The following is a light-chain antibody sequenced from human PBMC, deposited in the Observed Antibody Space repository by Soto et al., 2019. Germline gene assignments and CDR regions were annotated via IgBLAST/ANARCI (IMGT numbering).Light chain of an antibody. CDR2: EAS. CDR3: SSYAGSNNFV. V-gene: IGLV2-8*01. CDR1: SSDVGGYNY. Sequence: QSALTQPPSASGSPGQSVTISCTGTSSDVGGYNYVSWYQQHPGKAPKLMIYEASERPSGVPDRFSGSKSSNTASLTVSGLQAEDEADYYCSSYAGSNNFVFGTGTKLTVL. J-gene: IGLJ1*01.